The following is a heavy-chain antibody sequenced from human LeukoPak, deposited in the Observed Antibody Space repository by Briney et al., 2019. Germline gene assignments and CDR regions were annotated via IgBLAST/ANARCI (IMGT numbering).Heavy chain of an antibody. J-gene: IGHJ6*03. CDR2: IRSKANSYAT. V-gene: IGHV3-73*01. Sequence: GGSLRLSCAASGFTFSGSAMHWVRQASGKGLEWVSRIRSKANSYATAYAASVKGRFTISRDDSKNTAYLQMNSLKTEDTAVYYCTRVGGIYYMDVWGKGTTVTVSS. D-gene: IGHD1-14*01. CDR1: GFTFSGSA. CDR3: TRVGGIYYMDV.